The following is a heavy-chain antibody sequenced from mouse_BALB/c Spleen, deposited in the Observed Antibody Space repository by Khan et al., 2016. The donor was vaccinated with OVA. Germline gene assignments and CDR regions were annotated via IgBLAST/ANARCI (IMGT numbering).Heavy chain of an antibody. CDR1: GYTFTNNG. V-gene: IGHV9-3-1*01. CDR2: INTYTGEP. D-gene: IGHD1-2*01. J-gene: IGHJ4*01. CDR3: ARVGYGGSMDY. Sequence: QIQLVQSGPELKKPGETVKISCKASGYTFTNNGMTWVKQAPGKGLKWMGWINTYTGEPTYTEDFKGRFAFSLETSASTAYLQINNLKNEDTATYFCARVGYGGSMDYWGQGTSVTVSS.